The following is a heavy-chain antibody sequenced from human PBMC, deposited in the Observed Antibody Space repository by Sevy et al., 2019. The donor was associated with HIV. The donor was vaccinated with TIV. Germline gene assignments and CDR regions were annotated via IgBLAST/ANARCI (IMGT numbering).Heavy chain of an antibody. D-gene: IGHD2-8*02. CDR1: GGSISSSGYY. V-gene: IGHV4-39*02. CDR3: ASPLLYWLY. Sequence: SETLSLTCTVSGGSISSSGYYWGWIRRPPGKGLEWIGSISYARNTYYNPSLKSRATISVDTCNNHFSLKLASMTAADTAVYYCASPLLYWLYWGQGILVTVSS. CDR2: ISYARNT. J-gene: IGHJ4*02.